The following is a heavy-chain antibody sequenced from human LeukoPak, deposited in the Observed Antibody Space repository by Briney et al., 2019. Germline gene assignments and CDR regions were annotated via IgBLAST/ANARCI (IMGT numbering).Heavy chain of an antibody. CDR2: ISYDGSNK. Sequence: GGSLRLSCAASGFTFSSYGMHWVRQAPGKGLEWVAVISYDGSNKYYADSVKGRFTISRDNSKNSLYLQMNSLRAADTAVYYCARDGGRGSSWYSTPRFDYWGQGTLVTVSS. J-gene: IGHJ4*02. CDR1: GFTFSSYG. CDR3: ARDGGRGSSWYSTPRFDY. V-gene: IGHV3-30*03. D-gene: IGHD6-13*01.